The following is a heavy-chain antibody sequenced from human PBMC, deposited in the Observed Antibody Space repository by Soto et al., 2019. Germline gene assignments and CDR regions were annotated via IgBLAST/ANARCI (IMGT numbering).Heavy chain of an antibody. CDR3: ARASIAAAWYWFDP. J-gene: IGHJ5*02. CDR1: GFTFSSYS. CDR2: ISSSSSYI. Sequence: LRLSCAASGFTFSSYSMNWVRQAPGKGLEWVSSISSSSSYIYYADSVKGRFTISRDNAKNSLYLQMNSLRAEDTAVYYCARASIAAAWYWFDPWGQGTLVTVSS. D-gene: IGHD6-13*01. V-gene: IGHV3-21*01.